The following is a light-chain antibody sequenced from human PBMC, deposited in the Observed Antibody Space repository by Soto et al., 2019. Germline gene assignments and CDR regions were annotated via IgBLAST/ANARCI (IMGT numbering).Light chain of an antibody. CDR1: QGISSW. V-gene: IGKV1-12*01. CDR2: AAS. CDR3: QQANSFPWT. J-gene: IGKJ1*01. Sequence: DIQMTQSPSSVSASVGDRVTMTCRASQGISSWLVWYQQKPGKAPKLLIYAASSLQSGVPSRFSGSGSGTDFTLTISGLQPEDLATYYCQQANSFPWTFSQGTKVDIK.